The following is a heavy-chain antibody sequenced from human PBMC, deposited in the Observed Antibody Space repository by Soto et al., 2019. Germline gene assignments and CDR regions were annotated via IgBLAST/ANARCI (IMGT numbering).Heavy chain of an antibody. J-gene: IGHJ5*02. CDR2: IYHSGST. D-gene: IGHD7-27*01. V-gene: IGHV4-30-2*01. CDR1: GGSISSGGYS. Sequence: QLQLQESGSGLVKPSQTLSLTCAVSGGSISSGGYSWSWIRQPPGKGLEWIGYIYHSGSTYYNPSLKSRVTKSVDRSTNQFSLKLSSVPAAHTAVYYCARVPGPWGQGTLVAVSS. CDR3: ARVPGP.